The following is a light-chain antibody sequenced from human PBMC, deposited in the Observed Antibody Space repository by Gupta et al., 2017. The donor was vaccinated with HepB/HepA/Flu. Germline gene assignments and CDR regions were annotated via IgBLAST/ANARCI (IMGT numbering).Light chain of an antibody. J-gene: IGKJ1*01. Sequence: DIVLTQSPATLSLSPGERATISCRASQSIRSYVAWYQMKPGQSPRLLIYDASNRATGIPARFSGSGSGTDITLTVSSLEPEDSAVNYCQHRNSWPRTLGQGTKVEIK. CDR1: QSIRSY. CDR3: QHRNSWPRT. V-gene: IGKV3-11*01. CDR2: DAS.